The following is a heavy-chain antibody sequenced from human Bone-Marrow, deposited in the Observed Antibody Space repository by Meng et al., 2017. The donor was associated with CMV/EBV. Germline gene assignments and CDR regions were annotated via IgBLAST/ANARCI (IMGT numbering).Heavy chain of an antibody. D-gene: IGHD3-3*01. CDR3: SHSTKHITRFGVASFWGGGMDV. CDR2: IYWNDDK. CDR1: GFSLSTSGVG. J-gene: IGHJ6*02. V-gene: IGHV2-5*01. Sequence: SGPTLVKPTQTLTLTCTYAGFSLSTSGVGVGWIRQPPGKALGWLALIYWNDDKRYSPSLKSRLTITKDTSKNQVVLTMTNMDPVDTATYYCSHSTKHITRFGVASFWGGGMDVWGQGTTVTVSS.